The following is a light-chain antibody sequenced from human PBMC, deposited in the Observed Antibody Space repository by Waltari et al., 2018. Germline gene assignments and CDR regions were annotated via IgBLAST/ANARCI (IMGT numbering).Light chain of an antibody. CDR1: QGISNW. V-gene: IGKV1-12*01. CDR3: QQANSFPLT. CDR2: AAS. Sequence: DIQLTQSPSSVSASVGDRVTITCRASQGISNWLAWYQQKPGKAPKFMIYAASTLQSGVPSRFSGSGTLTEFTLTISSLHPEDFATYDCQQANSFPLTFGGGTKVEIK. J-gene: IGKJ4*01.